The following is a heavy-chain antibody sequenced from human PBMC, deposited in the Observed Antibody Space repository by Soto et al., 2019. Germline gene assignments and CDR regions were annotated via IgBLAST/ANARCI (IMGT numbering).Heavy chain of an antibody. CDR1: GASITKSF. CDR2: IHYSGAT. CDR3: ASSDMDDGRGYDTY. J-gene: IGHJ4*02. V-gene: IGHV4-59*01. D-gene: IGHD5-12*01. Sequence: QVQLKESGPGLVKPSETLSLTCSVAGASITKSFWSLIRQSPQKGLAWIAYIHYSGATDYHPSCKSRSTISLEASRAQFSLKLRSVTAADTAVYYCASSDMDDGRGYDTYWGQGTLVTVS.